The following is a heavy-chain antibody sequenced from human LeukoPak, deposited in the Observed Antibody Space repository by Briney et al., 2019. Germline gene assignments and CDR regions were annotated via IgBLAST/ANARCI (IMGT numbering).Heavy chain of an antibody. D-gene: IGHD3-3*01. V-gene: IGHV4-38-2*02. Sequence: SETLSLTCTVSGYSISSGYFWGWIRQPPGKGLEWIGSIYHSGSTYYNPSLKSRVTISEDTSKNQFSLKLSSVTAADTAVYYCARAFRGIFGVFEAFDIWGQGTMVTVSS. CDR3: ARAFRGIFGVFEAFDI. J-gene: IGHJ3*02. CDR1: GYSISSGYF. CDR2: IYHSGST.